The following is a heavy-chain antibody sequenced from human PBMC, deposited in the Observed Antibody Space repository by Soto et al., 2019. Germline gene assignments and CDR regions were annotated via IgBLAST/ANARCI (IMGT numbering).Heavy chain of an antibody. CDR1: GYTFTSYG. CDR2: ISAYNGNT. CDR3: ARTVGATLAAFDI. Sequence: ASVRVSCKASGYTFTSYGISRVRPAPGQGLEWMGWISAYNGNTNYAQKLQGRVTMTTDTSTSTAYMELRSLRSDDTAVYYCARTVGATLAAFDIWGQGTMVTVSS. J-gene: IGHJ3*02. D-gene: IGHD1-26*01. V-gene: IGHV1-18*01.